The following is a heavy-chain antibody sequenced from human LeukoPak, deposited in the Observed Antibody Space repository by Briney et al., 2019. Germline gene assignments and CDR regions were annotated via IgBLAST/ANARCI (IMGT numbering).Heavy chain of an antibody. J-gene: IGHJ6*02. CDR3: ARDRFIGSSYYGMDV. CDR1: GGTFSSYA. D-gene: IGHD5/OR15-5a*01. Sequence: ASVKVTCKASGGTFSSYAISWVRQAPGQGLEWMGGIIPIFGTANYAQKFQGRVTITADKSTSTAYMELSSLRSEDTAVYYCARDRFIGSSYYGMDVWGQGTTVTVSS. V-gene: IGHV1-69*06. CDR2: IIPIFGTA.